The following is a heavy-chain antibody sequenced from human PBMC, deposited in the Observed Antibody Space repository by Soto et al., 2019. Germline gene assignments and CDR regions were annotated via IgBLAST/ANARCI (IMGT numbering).Heavy chain of an antibody. CDR1: GYTFTGYY. Sequence: ASVKVSCKASGYTFTGYYMHWVRQAPGQGLEWMGWINPNSGGTNYAQKFQGRVTMTRDTSISTAYMELSRLRSDDTAVYYCARDMSGGYVIAPYFDYWGQGTLAPVSS. CDR2: INPNSGGT. CDR3: ARDMSGGYVIAPYFDY. D-gene: IGHD5-12*01. J-gene: IGHJ4*02. V-gene: IGHV1-2*02.